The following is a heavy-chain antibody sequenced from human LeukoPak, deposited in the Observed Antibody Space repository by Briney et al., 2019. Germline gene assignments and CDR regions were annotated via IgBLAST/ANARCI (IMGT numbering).Heavy chain of an antibody. Sequence: PSETLSLTCTVSGGSISSGSYYWSWIRQPAGKGLEWIGRIYTSGSTNYNPPLKSRVTISVDTSKNQFSLKLSSVTAADTAVYYCARAGLMYYYDSSGYYYQGWFDPWGQGTLVTISS. CDR1: GGSISSGSYY. D-gene: IGHD3-22*01. V-gene: IGHV4-61*02. CDR3: ARAGLMYYYDSSGYYYQGWFDP. CDR2: IYTSGST. J-gene: IGHJ5*02.